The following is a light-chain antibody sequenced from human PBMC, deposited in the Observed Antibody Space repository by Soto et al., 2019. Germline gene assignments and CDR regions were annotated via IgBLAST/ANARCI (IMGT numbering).Light chain of an antibody. CDR3: LLYLGGGIWV. Sequence: QAVVTQEPSFSVSPGGTVQLTCGLSAGPVFTSSYPNWYQQTPGQDPRTLIFNTNTRSSGVPDRFSGSILGDKAALTITGAQADDDSYYYCLLYLGGGIWVFGGGTKVTVL. CDR1: AGPVFTSSY. J-gene: IGLJ3*02. V-gene: IGLV8-61*01. CDR2: NTN.